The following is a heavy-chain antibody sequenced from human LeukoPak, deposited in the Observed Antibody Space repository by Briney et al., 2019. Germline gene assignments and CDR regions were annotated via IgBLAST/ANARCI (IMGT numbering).Heavy chain of an antibody. CDR3: AKDYYGSGSHHVHFDY. CDR1: GFTFSNAW. D-gene: IGHD3-10*01. Sequence: TGGSLRLSCAASGFTFSNAWMSWVRQAPGKGLEWVSAISGSGGSTYYADSVKGRFTISRDNSKNTLYLQINTLRAEDTAVYYCAKDYYGSGSHHVHFDYWGQGTLVTVSS. CDR2: ISGSGGST. V-gene: IGHV3-23*01. J-gene: IGHJ4*02.